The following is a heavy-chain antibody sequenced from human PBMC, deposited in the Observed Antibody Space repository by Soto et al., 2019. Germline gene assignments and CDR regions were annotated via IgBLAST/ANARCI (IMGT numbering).Heavy chain of an antibody. Sequence: ASVKVSCKASGYTFTSYGISWVRQAPGQGLEWMGWISAYNGNTNYAQKLQGRATMTTDTSTSTAYMELRSLRSDDTAVYYCARVVGTMIVVVITNNWFDPWGQGTLVTVSS. D-gene: IGHD3-22*01. CDR3: ARVVGTMIVVVITNNWFDP. V-gene: IGHV1-18*04. J-gene: IGHJ5*02. CDR1: GYTFTSYG. CDR2: ISAYNGNT.